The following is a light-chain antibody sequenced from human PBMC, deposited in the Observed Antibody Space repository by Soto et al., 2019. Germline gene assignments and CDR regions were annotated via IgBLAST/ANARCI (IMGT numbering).Light chain of an antibody. Sequence: EIVMTQSPATLSVSPGERATLSCRASQSVSSNLAWYQQKPGQAPRLLIYGAYTRATGIPARFSGSGSGTEFTLTSSSLLSEDFAVYYCQQYNNWLTFGGGTKVEIK. CDR1: QSVSSN. V-gene: IGKV3-15*01. CDR3: QQYNNWLT. J-gene: IGKJ4*01. CDR2: GAY.